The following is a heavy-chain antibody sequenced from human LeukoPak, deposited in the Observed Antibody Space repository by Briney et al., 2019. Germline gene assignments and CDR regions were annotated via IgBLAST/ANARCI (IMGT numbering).Heavy chain of an antibody. CDR1: GASINSGSYY. V-gene: IGHV4-61*02. CDR2: IYTSGST. Sequence: PSETLSLTCTVSGASINSGSYYWSWIRQPAGKGLEWIGRIYTSGSTDYNPSLKSRVTISIDKSKNQFSLKLSSVTAADTAVYYCARDRIVATEMDSGLIDYWGQGTLVTVSS. J-gene: IGHJ4*02. CDR3: ARDRIVATEMDSGLIDY. D-gene: IGHD5-12*01.